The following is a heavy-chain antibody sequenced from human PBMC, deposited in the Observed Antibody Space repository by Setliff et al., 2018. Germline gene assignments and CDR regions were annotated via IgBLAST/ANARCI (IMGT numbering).Heavy chain of an antibody. CDR1: GGSISSGSYY. CDR2: IYYSGNT. V-gene: IGHV4-39*01. D-gene: IGHD6-19*01. J-gene: IGHJ4*02. Sequence: PSETLSLTCTVSGGSISSGSYYWSWIRQPAGKGLEWIGSIYYSGNTYYNASLKGRVTISGDTSKNQFSLKLTAVTAADTAIYYCARHRAVAGAYYFDFWGQGTLVTVS. CDR3: ARHRAVAGAYYFDF.